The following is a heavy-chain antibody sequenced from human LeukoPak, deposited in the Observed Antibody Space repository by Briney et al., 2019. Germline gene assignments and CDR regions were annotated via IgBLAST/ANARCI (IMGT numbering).Heavy chain of an antibody. Sequence: SQTLSLTCTVSGGSISSGDYYWSWSRQPPGKGLEWIGYIYYSGTTYYNPSLKSRVTISVDTSKNQFSLKLSSVTAADTAVYYCARDVYDSSGGAFDIWGQGTMVTVSS. D-gene: IGHD3-22*01. V-gene: IGHV4-30-4*08. CDR2: IYYSGTT. CDR1: GGSISSGDYY. CDR3: ARDVYDSSGGAFDI. J-gene: IGHJ3*02.